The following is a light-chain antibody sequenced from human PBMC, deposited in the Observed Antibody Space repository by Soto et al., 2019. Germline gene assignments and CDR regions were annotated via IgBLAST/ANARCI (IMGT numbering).Light chain of an antibody. Sequence: QSVRAQPPSASGTPGQRVTISCSGSSSNIGSKTVNWYQQLPGTAPKLLIFTNNQRPSGVPDRFSGSKSGTSASLAISGLQSEDEADYYCAAWDDSLNVWVFGGGTKVTVL. CDR1: SSNIGSKT. CDR2: TNN. CDR3: AAWDDSLNVWV. J-gene: IGLJ3*02. V-gene: IGLV1-44*01.